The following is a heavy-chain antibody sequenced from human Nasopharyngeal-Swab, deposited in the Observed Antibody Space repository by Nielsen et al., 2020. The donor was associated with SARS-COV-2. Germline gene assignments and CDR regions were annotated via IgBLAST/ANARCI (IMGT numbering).Heavy chain of an antibody. Sequence: GESLKLSCQGSGYSFTSYCISWVRQIPGKGLEWMGRIDPSDSYTNSSPSFQGHVTTSAYKSISTSYLQWSSLKASDTAMYYCARRGYSGYEYYGMDVWGQGTTVTVSS. V-gene: IGHV5-10-1*01. D-gene: IGHD5-12*01. J-gene: IGHJ6*02. CDR1: GYSFTSYC. CDR2: IDPSDSYT. CDR3: ARRGYSGYEYYGMDV.